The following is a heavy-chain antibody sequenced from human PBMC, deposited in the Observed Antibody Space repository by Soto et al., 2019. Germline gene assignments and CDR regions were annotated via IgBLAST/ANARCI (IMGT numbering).Heavy chain of an antibody. J-gene: IGHJ6*02. CDR3: KRDLKVTHNVYGMDV. CDR2: IYSAGNT. CDR1: GFTFSSFS. Sequence: PGGSLRLSCAASGFTFSSFSMHWVRQVPGQGLERVSIIYSAGNTYYADTQKGRLTISRYNHTNMLYLELSSLRAEHTGAYYCKRDLKVTHNVYGMDVWGQGTMVTVSS. D-gene: IGHD2-21*02. V-gene: IGHV3-53*01.